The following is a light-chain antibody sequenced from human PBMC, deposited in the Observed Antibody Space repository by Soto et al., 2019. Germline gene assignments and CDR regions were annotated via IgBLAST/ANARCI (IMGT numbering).Light chain of an antibody. CDR1: SSNIGAGYD. CDR3: SSHTSGSTRV. Sequence: QSVLTQPPSVSGAPGQRVTISCTGSSSNIGAGYDVHWYQQLPGTAPKLLIYGNSNRPSGVPDRFSGSKSGNTASLTISGLQPEDEADYYCSSHTSGSTRVFGSGTKLTVL. CDR2: GNS. J-gene: IGLJ1*01. V-gene: IGLV1-40*01.